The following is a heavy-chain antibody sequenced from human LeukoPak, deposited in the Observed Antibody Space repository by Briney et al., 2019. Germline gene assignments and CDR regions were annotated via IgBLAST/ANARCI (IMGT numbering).Heavy chain of an antibody. V-gene: IGHV4-38-2*02. CDR1: GYSISSGYY. CDR2: IYHSGST. D-gene: IGHD2-2*01. Sequence: AETLSLTCTVSGYSISSGYYWGWLRQPPGKGLEWIGSIYHSGSTYYNPSLKSRVTISVDTSKNQFYLQLSSATAADTAVYYCAREFQVPDCSSTSCYLGGGNFDYWGQGTLVTVSS. J-gene: IGHJ4*02. CDR3: AREFQVPDCSSTSCYLGGGNFDY.